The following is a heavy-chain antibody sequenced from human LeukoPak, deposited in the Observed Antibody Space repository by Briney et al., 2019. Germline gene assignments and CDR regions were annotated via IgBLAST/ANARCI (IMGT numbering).Heavy chain of an antibody. V-gene: IGHV3-73*01. Sequence: GGSLRLSCAASGFTFSGSAMHWVRQASGKGLEWVGRIRSKANSYATAYAASVKGRFTISRDDSKNPAYLQMNSLKTEDTAVYYCTRPEYSSSSVWFDPWGQGTLVTVSS. CDR3: TRPEYSSSSVWFDP. CDR2: IRSKANSYAT. D-gene: IGHD6-6*01. CDR1: GFTFSGSA. J-gene: IGHJ5*02.